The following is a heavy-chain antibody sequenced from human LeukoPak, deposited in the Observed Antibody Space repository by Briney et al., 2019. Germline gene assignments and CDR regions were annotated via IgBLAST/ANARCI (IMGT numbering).Heavy chain of an antibody. D-gene: IGHD3-3*01. CDR3: ARGRTYYDFWSGYWSI. CDR2: MNPNSGNT. V-gene: IGHV1-8*03. J-gene: IGHJ3*02. CDR1: GYTFTSYD. Sequence: ASVKVSCKASGYTFTSYDINWVRQATGQGLEWMGWMNPNSGNTGYAQKFQGRVTITRNTSISTAYMELSSLRSEDTAVYYCARGRTYYDFWSGYWSIWGQGTMVTVSS.